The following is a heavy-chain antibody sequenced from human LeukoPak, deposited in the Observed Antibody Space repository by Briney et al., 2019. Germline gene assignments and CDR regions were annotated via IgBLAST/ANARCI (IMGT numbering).Heavy chain of an antibody. CDR3: ARDARPNSGYDLGYYYMDV. J-gene: IGHJ6*03. V-gene: IGHV1-2*02. Sequence: GASVKVSCKASGYTFTGYYMHWVRQAPGQGLEWMGWINPNSGGTNYAQKFQGRVTMTRDTSINTAYIELSRLRSDDTAVYYCARDARPNSGYDLGYYYMDVWGKGTTVTVSS. CDR2: INPNSGGT. CDR1: GYTFTGYY. D-gene: IGHD5-12*01.